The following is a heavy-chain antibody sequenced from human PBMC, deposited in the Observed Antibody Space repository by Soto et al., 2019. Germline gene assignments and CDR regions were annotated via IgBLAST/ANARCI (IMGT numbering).Heavy chain of an antibody. CDR3: ARLWSRDQQYYYYYGMDV. J-gene: IGHJ6*02. V-gene: IGHV4-59*08. Sequence: SETLSLTCTVSGGSISSYYWSWIRQPPGKGLEWIGYIYYSGSTNYNPSLKSRVTISVDTSKNQFSLKLSSVTAADTAVYCCARLWSRDQQYYYYYGMDVWGQGTTVTVS. CDR1: GGSISSYY. CDR2: IYYSGST. D-gene: IGHD3-3*01.